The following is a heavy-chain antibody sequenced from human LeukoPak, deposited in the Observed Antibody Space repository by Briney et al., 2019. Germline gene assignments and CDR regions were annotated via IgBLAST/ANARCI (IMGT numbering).Heavy chain of an antibody. CDR2: MNIDGSRT. J-gene: IGHJ4*02. CDR3: AKVHKGGITMIVVVPAFFDY. CDR1: GFTLSRYW. Sequence: GGSLRLSCAASGFTLSRYWMHWVRQAPGKGLVWVSRMNIDGSRTGYADSVKGRFTISRDNSKNTLYLQMNSLRAEDTAVYYCAKVHKGGITMIVVVPAFFDYWGQGTLVTVSS. V-gene: IGHV3-74*01. D-gene: IGHD3-22*01.